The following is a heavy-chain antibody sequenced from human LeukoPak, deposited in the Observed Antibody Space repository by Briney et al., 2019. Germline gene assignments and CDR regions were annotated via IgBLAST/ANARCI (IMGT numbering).Heavy chain of an antibody. CDR1: GGSISSSSYY. CDR2: IYYSGST. D-gene: IGHD3-22*01. J-gene: IGHJ2*01. Sequence: SETLSLTCTVSGGSISSSSYYWGWIRQPPGKGLECIGSIYYSGSTNYNPSLKSRVTISVDTSKNQFSLKLSSVTAADTAVYYCARLGGQEVYYDGLYFDLWGRGTLVTVSS. CDR3: ARLGGQEVYYDGLYFDL. V-gene: IGHV4-39*07.